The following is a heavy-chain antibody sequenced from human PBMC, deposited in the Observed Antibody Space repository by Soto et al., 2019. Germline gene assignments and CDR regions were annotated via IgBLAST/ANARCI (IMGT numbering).Heavy chain of an antibody. CDR3: ARDLPDIAVVPAASSSMDY. Sequence: VASVKVSCKASGYTFTSYGISWVRQAPGQGLEWMGWISAYNGNTNYAQKLQGRVTMTTDTSTSTAYMELRSLRSDDTAVYYCARDLPDIAVVPAASSSMDYWGQGTLVTVSS. CDR2: ISAYNGNT. V-gene: IGHV1-18*01. J-gene: IGHJ4*02. D-gene: IGHD2-2*01. CDR1: GYTFTSYG.